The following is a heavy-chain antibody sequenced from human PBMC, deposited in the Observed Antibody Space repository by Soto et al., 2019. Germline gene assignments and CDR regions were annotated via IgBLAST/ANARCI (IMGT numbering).Heavy chain of an antibody. J-gene: IGHJ5*02. CDR2: MNPGSGKA. V-gene: IGHV1-8*01. CDR1: GYSFYNND. Sequence: QVQLVQSGAEVKKPGDSVKVSCKTSGYSFYNNDISWVRQATGQGLEWMGWMNPGSGKAGYADKFQGRVTMTRNASMSTAYMELSNLRSEDTAVYYCVRMAAAGTLNWFDPWGQGTLVSVSS. CDR3: VRMAAAGTLNWFDP. D-gene: IGHD6-25*01.